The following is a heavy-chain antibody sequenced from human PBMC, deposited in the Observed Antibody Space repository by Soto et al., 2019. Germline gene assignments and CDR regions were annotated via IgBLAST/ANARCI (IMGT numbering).Heavy chain of an antibody. D-gene: IGHD3-9*01. V-gene: IGHV1-69*13. J-gene: IGHJ6*02. Sequence: ASVKVSCKASGGTFSSYAISWVRQAPGQGLEWMGGIIPIFGTANYAQKFQGRVTITADESTSTAYMELSSLRSEDTAVYYCARGGPRVLRSFAWLSQDYYYYGMDVWGQGTTVTVSS. CDR2: IIPIFGTA. CDR3: ARGGPRVLRSFAWLSQDYYYYGMDV. CDR1: GGTFSSYA.